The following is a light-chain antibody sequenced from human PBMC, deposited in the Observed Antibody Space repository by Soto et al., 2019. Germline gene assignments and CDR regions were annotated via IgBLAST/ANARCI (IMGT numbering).Light chain of an antibody. CDR2: GNS. J-gene: IGLJ2*01. V-gene: IGLV1-40*01. CDR1: SSNIGAGYD. CDR3: QSYDSSLTGPKVL. Sequence: QSALMQPPSVSGAPGQRVTISCTGSSSNIGAGYDVHWYQQFPGTAPKLLIYGNSNRPSGVPARFSGSKSGSSASLAITGLQAEDEADYYCQSYDSSLTGPKVLFGGGTKLTVL.